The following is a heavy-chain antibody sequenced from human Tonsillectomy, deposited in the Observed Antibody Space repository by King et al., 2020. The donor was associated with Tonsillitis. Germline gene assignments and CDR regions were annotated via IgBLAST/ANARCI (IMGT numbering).Heavy chain of an antibody. CDR2: ISYDGSNK. CDR3: ASAWGYCTNDLCYNTDYYFAY. Sequence: QLVQSGGGVVQPARSLRLSCAASGFTFSSYAMHWVRQAPGKGLEWLALISYDGSNKYYADSVKGRFTISRDNSKNTVYLQMNSLRAEDTAVYYCASAWGYCTNDLCYNTDYYFAYWGQGTLVTVSS. CDR1: GFTFSSYA. J-gene: IGHJ4*02. V-gene: IGHV3-30-3*01. D-gene: IGHD2-8*01.